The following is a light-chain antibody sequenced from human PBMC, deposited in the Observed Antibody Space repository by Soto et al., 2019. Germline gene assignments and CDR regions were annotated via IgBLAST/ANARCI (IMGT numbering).Light chain of an antibody. CDR2: EVS. CDR1: SSDVGGYNH. V-gene: IGLV2-14*01. CDR3: FSYTSSTAYV. Sequence: QSVLTQPASVSGSPGQSITTSCTGTSSDVGGYNHVSWYQLHPGKAPKLMVYEVSNRPSGVSNRFSGSKSGNTASLTISGLQAEDEADYYCFSYTSSTAYVFGTGTKVTVL. J-gene: IGLJ1*01.